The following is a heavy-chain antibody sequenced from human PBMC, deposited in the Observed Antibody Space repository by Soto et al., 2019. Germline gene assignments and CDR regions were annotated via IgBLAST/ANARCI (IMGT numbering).Heavy chain of an antibody. D-gene: IGHD5-18*01. CDR3: ARWDTGYSYGLGY. CDR1: GYTFTNYA. J-gene: IGHJ4*02. V-gene: IGHV1-3*04. CDR2: INTGNGNT. Sequence: QVQLVQSGAEEKKPGASVKVSCKASGYTFTNYAMHWVRQAPGQRLEWMGWINTGNGNTKYSQMLQGRVTITRDTAPSTADLELSSLRSEDTAVYYCARWDTGYSYGLGYWGQGTLVTVSS.